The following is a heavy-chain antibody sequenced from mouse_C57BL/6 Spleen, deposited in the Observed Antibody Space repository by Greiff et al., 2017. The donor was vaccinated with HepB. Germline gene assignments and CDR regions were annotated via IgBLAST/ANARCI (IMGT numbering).Heavy chain of an antibody. Sequence: EVQLQQSGGGLVQPKGSLKLSCAASGFTFNTYAMHWVRQAPGKGLEWVARIRSKSSNYATYYADSVKDRFTISRDDSQSMLYLQMNNLKTEDTAMYYCVRDRRENWEDYAMDYWGQGTSVTVSS. CDR3: VRDRRENWEDYAMDY. CDR1: GFTFNTYA. V-gene: IGHV10-3*01. J-gene: IGHJ4*01. CDR2: IRSKSSNYAT. D-gene: IGHD4-1*01.